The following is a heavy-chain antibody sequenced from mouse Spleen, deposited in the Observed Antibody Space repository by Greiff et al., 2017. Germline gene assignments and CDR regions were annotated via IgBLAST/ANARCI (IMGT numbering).Heavy chain of an antibody. J-gene: IGHJ4*01. Sequence: VQLQESGGGLVQPKGSLKLSCAASGFTFNTYAMNWVRQAPGKGLEWLGVIWSGGSTDYNAAFISRLSISKDNSKSQVFFKMNSLQTDDTARYYCARDTRQLGLRGAMDYWGQGTSVTVSS. CDR3: ARDTRQLGLRGAMDY. CDR2: IWSGGST. CDR1: GFTFNTYA. D-gene: IGHD3-2*01. V-gene: IGHV2-2*01.